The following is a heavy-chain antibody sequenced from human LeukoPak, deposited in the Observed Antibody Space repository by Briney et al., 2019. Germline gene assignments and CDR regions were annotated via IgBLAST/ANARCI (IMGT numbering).Heavy chain of an antibody. CDR2: IYSGGST. V-gene: IGHV3-53*01. CDR3: ARDNYYDSSGYFH. Sequence: GSLRLSCAASGFTVSSNYMSWVRQAPGKGLEWVSVIYSGGSTYYADSVKGRFTISRDNSKNTLYLQMNSLRAEDTAVYYCARDNYYDSSGYFHWGQGTLVTVSS. D-gene: IGHD3-22*01. J-gene: IGHJ4*02. CDR1: GFTVSSNY.